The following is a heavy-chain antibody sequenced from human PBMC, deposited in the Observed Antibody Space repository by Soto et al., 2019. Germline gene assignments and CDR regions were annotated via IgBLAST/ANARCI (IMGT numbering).Heavy chain of an antibody. V-gene: IGHV4-31*03. Sequence: QVQLQESGPGLVKPSQTLSLTCTVSGGSINSGGYCWSWIRQHPGKGLDWIGCISYGGSTSYNPSLMSRVTISVDTSMNQFSLKLTAVTAADTAVYYCSRGILVWGQGALITVSS. CDR2: ISYGGST. J-gene: IGHJ4*02. CDR1: GGSINSGGYC. CDR3: SRGILV. D-gene: IGHD5-18*01.